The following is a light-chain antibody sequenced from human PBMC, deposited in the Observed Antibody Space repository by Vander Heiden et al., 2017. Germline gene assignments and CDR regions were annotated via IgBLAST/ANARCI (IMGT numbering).Light chain of an antibody. V-gene: IGLV3-25*03. CDR1: ALPKQY. J-gene: IGLJ1*01. CDR2: KDA. CDR3: QSGDDNLTYV. Sequence: SYELTQPPSISVSQGQTDTNTCFGVALPKQYAQWYQQKRGQAPILIIYKDAERPSGIPERFSASSSGTTVTLTITGVQAEDEADYYCQSGDDNLTYVFGPGTKVTVL.